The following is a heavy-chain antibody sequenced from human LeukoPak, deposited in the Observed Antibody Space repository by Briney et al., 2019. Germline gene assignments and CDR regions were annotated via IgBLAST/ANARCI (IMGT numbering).Heavy chain of an antibody. V-gene: IGHV3-23*01. J-gene: IGHJ1*01. CDR1: GFTFDSYA. Sequence: PGGSLRLSCAASGFTFDSYAMSWVRQAPGKGLEWVSAISAGGSTTYYADSVKGRFTISRDDSKNTLYLQMNSLRAEDTAVYFCAKDQYDYAEAEYFLHWGQGTLVTVSS. CDR3: AKDQYDYAEAEYFLH. D-gene: IGHD4-17*01. CDR2: ISAGGSTT.